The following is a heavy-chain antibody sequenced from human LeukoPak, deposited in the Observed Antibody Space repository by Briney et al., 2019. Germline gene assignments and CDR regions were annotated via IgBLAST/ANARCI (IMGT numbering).Heavy chain of an antibody. CDR1: GFTFSSYW. Sequence: GGSLRLSCAASGFTFSSYWMSWVRQAPGKGPEWVAVIWYDGSAKYYAASVKDRFTISRDNPNNRVFLEMSSLRAEDTAVYYCARDQGRAVASDAFDVWGQGTIVIVSS. J-gene: IGHJ3*01. CDR2: IWYDGSAK. V-gene: IGHV3-33*08. D-gene: IGHD6-19*01. CDR3: ARDQGRAVASDAFDV.